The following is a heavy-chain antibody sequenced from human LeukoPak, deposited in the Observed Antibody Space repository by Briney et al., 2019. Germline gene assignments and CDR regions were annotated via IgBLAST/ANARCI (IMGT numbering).Heavy chain of an antibody. V-gene: IGHV1-46*01. CDR2: INPSVGST. CDR3: AAQSSGYAEGDY. CDR1: GYTFTSYY. D-gene: IGHD5-12*01. J-gene: IGHJ4*02. Sequence: ASVKVSCKASGYTFTSYYMHWVRQAPGQGLEWMGIINPSVGSTSYAQKFQGRVTMTRDTSTSTVYMELSSLRSEDTAVYYCAAQSSGYAEGDYWGQGTLVTVSS.